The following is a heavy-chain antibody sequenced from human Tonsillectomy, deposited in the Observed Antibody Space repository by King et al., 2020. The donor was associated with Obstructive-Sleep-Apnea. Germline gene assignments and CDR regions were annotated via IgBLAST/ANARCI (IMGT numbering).Heavy chain of an antibody. V-gene: IGHV5-10-1*01. J-gene: IGHJ4*02. Sequence: EVQLVESGAEVKKPGESLRISCKGSGYSFTSYWISWVRQMPGKGLEWMGRIDPSDSYTNYSPSFQGHVTISADKSIRTAYLQWSSLKASDTAMYYCARQGYCSSTSCYAYYYWGQGTLVTVSS. CDR2: IDPSDSYT. CDR3: ARQGYCSSTSCYAYYY. CDR1: GYSFTSYW. D-gene: IGHD2-2*01.